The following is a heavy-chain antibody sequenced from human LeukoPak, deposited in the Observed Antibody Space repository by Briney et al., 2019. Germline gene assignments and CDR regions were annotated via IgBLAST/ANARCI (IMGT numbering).Heavy chain of an antibody. D-gene: IGHD3-22*01. CDR1: GFTFSSYS. CDR2: ISSSSSYI. J-gene: IGHJ4*02. CDR3: ARDLGYYDSSGSLDY. V-gene: IGHV3-21*01. Sequence: GGSLRLSCAASGFTFSSYSMNWVRQAPGKGLEWVSSISSSSSYIYYADSVKGRFTISRDNAKNSLYLQMNSLRAEDTAVYYCARDLGYYDSSGSLDYWGQGTLVTVSP.